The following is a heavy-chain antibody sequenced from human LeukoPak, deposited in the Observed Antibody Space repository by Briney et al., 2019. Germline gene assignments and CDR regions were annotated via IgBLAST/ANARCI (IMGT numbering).Heavy chain of an antibody. J-gene: IGHJ5*02. CDR1: GFTFSSYA. D-gene: IGHD6-19*01. Sequence: GGSLRLSCAASGFTFSSYAMHWVRQAPGKGLGWVAVISYDGSNKYYADSVKGRFTISRDNSKNTLYLQMNSLRAEDTAVYYCARGIAVAGTSWFDPWGQGTLVTVSS. V-gene: IGHV3-30-3*01. CDR2: ISYDGSNK. CDR3: ARGIAVAGTSWFDP.